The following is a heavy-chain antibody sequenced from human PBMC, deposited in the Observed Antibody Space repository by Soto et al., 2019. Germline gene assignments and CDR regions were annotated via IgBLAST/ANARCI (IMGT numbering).Heavy chain of an antibody. Sequence: QVKLVESGGGVVQPGRSLRLSWAASGFNVSAYTMHWVRQAPGKGLEWVAVISSDGNHKYYTDSVKGRFTISRDISTNTLNLQMNSLSAEDMAVYSCARWEQHLFDYWGQGTLVTVSS. CDR2: ISSDGNHK. CDR1: GFNVSAYT. J-gene: IGHJ4*02. CDR3: ARWEQHLFDY. V-gene: IGHV3-30-3*01. D-gene: IGHD1-26*01.